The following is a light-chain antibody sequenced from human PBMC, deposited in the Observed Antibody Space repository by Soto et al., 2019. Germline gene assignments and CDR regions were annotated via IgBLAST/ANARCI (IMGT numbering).Light chain of an antibody. CDR2: DVA. Sequence: QSALTQPRSVSGSPGQSVTISCTGTSSDVGNYNFVSWYQEHPGKAPKLIIYDVAKRPSGVPDRFSGSKSGNTASLTISGLQDEDEADYYCCSYAGNYPHFGGGTKLTVL. V-gene: IGLV2-11*01. CDR1: SSDVGNYNF. J-gene: IGLJ2*01. CDR3: CSYAGNYPH.